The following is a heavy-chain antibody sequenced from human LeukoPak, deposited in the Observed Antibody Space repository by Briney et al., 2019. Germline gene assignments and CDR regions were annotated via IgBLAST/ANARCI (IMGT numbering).Heavy chain of an antibody. J-gene: IGHJ4*02. Sequence: PGGSLRLSCAASRFTLSTYWMSWVRQAPGKGLEWVAHIKQDGSQEYYVDSVKGRFTISRDNSKNTLYLQMNSLRAEDTAVYYCTTYYYDSSGFGADYWGQGTLVTVSS. CDR2: IKQDGSQE. CDR3: TTYYYDSSGFGADY. V-gene: IGHV3-7*01. CDR1: RFTLSTYW. D-gene: IGHD3-22*01.